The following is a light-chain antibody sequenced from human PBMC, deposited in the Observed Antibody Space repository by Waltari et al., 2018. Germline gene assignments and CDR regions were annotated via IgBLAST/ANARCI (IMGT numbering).Light chain of an antibody. V-gene: IGLV2-14*03. J-gene: IGLJ2*01. Sequence: QSALTQPAYVSGSPGQSITISCTGTSSDVGGYNYVSWYQQHPGKAPKLMIYDVSNRPSGVSNRFSGSKSGNTASLTISGLQAEDEADYYCSSYISSSTLELFGGGTSLTVL. CDR3: SSYISSSTLEL. CDR1: SSDVGGYNY. CDR2: DVS.